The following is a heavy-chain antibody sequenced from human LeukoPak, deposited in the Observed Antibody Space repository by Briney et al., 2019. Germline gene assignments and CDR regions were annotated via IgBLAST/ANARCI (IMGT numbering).Heavy chain of an antibody. J-gene: IGHJ4*02. Sequence: PGGSLRLSCAASGFTFSSYKMNWVRQAPGKGLEWVSYISGSSNTIYYADSVKGRFTISRDNAKNSLYLQMNSLRDEDTAVYYCARPPPYCGGDCYRFDYWGQGTLVTVSS. CDR1: GFTFSSYK. CDR2: ISGSSNTI. CDR3: ARPPPYCGGDCYRFDY. V-gene: IGHV3-48*02. D-gene: IGHD2-21*02.